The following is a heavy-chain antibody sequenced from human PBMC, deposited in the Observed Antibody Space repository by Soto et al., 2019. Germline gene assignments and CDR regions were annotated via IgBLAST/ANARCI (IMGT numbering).Heavy chain of an antibody. CDR1: GFSFSTYS. J-gene: IGHJ6*02. D-gene: IGHD6-6*01. Sequence: EVQLVESGGGLVQPGGSLRLSCAASGFSFSTYSMNWVRQAPGKGMEWVSYISSRSYTIYYVDSVKGRFPISRDNAKDSLYLQMNSLRDEDTAVYYCARGGSSSDNGMDVWAQGTTVTVSS. CDR2: ISSRSYTI. CDR3: ARGGSSSDNGMDV. V-gene: IGHV3-48*02.